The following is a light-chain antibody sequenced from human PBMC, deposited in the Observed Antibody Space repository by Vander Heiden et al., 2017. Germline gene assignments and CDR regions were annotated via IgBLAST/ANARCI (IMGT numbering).Light chain of an antibody. CDR3: QQYHTYVT. V-gene: IGKV1-5*03. Sequence: DFQMTPSPPPLSASVGDRVTITCRASQSIDNWLAWYQQKPGKAPKRLIYRASSFQSGVPSRFSGSGFGTEFTLTISSLQPDDFATYYCQQYHTYVTFGQGTKVEIK. J-gene: IGKJ1*01. CDR2: RAS. CDR1: QSIDNW.